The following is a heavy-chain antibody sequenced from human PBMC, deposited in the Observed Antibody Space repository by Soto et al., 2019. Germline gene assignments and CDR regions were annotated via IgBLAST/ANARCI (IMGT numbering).Heavy chain of an antibody. CDR2: ISSSSSYI. D-gene: IGHD6-6*01. CDR1: GFTFSSYS. J-gene: IGHJ4*02. V-gene: IGHV3-21*01. CDR3: AREVEWVGIAARPGDH. Sequence: EVQLVESGGGLVKPGGSLRLSCAASGFTFSSYSMNWVRQAPGKGLEWVSSISSSSSYIYYADSVKGRFTISRDNAKNSLYLQMNSLRAEDTAVYYCAREVEWVGIAARPGDHWGQGTLVTVSS.